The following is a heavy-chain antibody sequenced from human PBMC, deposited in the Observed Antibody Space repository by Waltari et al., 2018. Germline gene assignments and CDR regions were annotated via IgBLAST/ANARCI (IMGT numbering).Heavy chain of an antibody. Sequence: EVQLVESGGGLVKPGGSLRLSCAASGFTFSSYSMNWVRQAPGKGLEWVSSISSSSSYIYYADAVKGRFTISRDNAKNSLYLQMNSMRAEDTAVYYCARDQSYYYMDVWGKGTTVTVSS. CDR3: ARDQSYYYMDV. CDR1: GFTFSSYS. CDR2: ISSSSSYI. J-gene: IGHJ6*03. V-gene: IGHV3-21*01.